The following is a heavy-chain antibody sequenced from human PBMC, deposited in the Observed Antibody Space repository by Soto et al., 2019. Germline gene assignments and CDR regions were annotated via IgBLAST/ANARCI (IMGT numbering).Heavy chain of an antibody. D-gene: IGHD6-13*01. J-gene: IGHJ4*02. Sequence: PSETLSLTCTVTGVSISTYYWSWIRQPPGRRLEWLGYLYFNGNTDYNPSLKSRVTISVDTSKNQFSLKLSSVTAADTAVYYCARGSTGYSSSWYGGSHHFFDYWGQGPLVTVS. CDR3: ARGSTGYSSSWYGGSHHFFDY. CDR1: GVSISTYY. CDR2: LYFNGNT. V-gene: IGHV4-59*12.